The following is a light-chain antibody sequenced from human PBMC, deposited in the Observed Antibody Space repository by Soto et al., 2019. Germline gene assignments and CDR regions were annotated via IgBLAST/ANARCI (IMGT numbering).Light chain of an antibody. J-gene: IGKJ1*01. CDR3: QKYDSAPRT. V-gene: IGKV1-27*01. Sequence: DIQMTQSPSSLSASVGDRVTITCRASQGITNYLAWYQQKPGKVPRLLIYEASALQSGVPSRFSGSGSGTDFSLTITSLQPEDVATYYCQKYDSAPRTFGPGTKVEIK. CDR2: EAS. CDR1: QGITNY.